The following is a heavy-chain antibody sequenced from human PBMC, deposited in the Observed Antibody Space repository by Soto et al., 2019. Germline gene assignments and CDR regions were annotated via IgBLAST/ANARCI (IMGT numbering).Heavy chain of an antibody. CDR1: GFTFRDHY. D-gene: IGHD6-25*01. Sequence: PGGSLRLSCVVSGFTFRDHYMDWVRQAPGKGLEWVGRSKNKINAYNTQYAASVKGRFTISRDESKNSLYLQMDSLKTDDTAVYYCVRLDRAAVGTVPTAVDSWGQGTLVTVSS. V-gene: IGHV3-72*01. CDR3: VRLDRAAVGTVPTAVDS. J-gene: IGHJ4*02. CDR2: SKNKINAYNT.